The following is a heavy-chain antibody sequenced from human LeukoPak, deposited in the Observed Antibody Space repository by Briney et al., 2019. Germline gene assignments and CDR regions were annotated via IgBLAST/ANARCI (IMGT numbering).Heavy chain of an antibody. V-gene: IGHV3-23*01. D-gene: IGHD6-13*01. CDR3: AKVGYSSNNENPR. CDR2: INGGGTTK. Sequence: PGGSLRLSCAASGFTFSIYAMSWVRQAPGKGPEWASTINGGGTTKYYADSVRGRFAISRDNSKNTLYLQLNSLRGEDTAVYYCAKVGYSSNNENPRWGQGTLVTVSS. CDR1: GFTFSIYA. J-gene: IGHJ1*01.